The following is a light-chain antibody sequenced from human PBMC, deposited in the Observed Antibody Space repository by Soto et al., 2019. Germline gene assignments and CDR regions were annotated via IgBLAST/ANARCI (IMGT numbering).Light chain of an antibody. CDR2: SAS. J-gene: IGKJ4*01. V-gene: IGKV3-15*01. Sequence: EIVMTQSPATLSVSPGERATLSCRASQSVSSNLAWYQQKPGQPPRLLIYSASTRATGIPARFSGSGSATEFTLTISSLQSEDFAVYYCQQYNNWPPLTFGGGTKVEIK. CDR1: QSVSSN. CDR3: QQYNNWPPLT.